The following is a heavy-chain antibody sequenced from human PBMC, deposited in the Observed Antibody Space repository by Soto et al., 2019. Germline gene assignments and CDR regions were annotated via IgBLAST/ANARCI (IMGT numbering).Heavy chain of an antibody. CDR1: GFTFSSYG. Sequence: PWGSRRLSCAASGFTFSSYGVHWVRQDPGKGLEWVAVISYDGSNKYYADSVKGRFTISRDNSKKTLYLQMNSLRAEDTAVYYCATGTYYDFWSGYPSAFDTWGKGKMVTVSS. V-gene: IGHV3-30*03. J-gene: IGHJ3*02. D-gene: IGHD3-3*01. CDR2: ISYDGSNK. CDR3: ATGTYYDFWSGYPSAFDT.